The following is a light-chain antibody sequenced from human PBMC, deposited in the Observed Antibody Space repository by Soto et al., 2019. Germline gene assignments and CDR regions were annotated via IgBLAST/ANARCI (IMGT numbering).Light chain of an antibody. Sequence: EIVMTQSPATLSVSPVERATLSCRASQSVGGNLAWYQQKPGQAPRLLIYAASTTATRIPARFSRSGSGTEFTLTISRLQSEDFAVYYCQPYNNWPPWTFGQGTKVDIK. J-gene: IGKJ1*01. V-gene: IGKV3-15*01. CDR1: QSVGGN. CDR3: QPYNNWPPWT. CDR2: AAS.